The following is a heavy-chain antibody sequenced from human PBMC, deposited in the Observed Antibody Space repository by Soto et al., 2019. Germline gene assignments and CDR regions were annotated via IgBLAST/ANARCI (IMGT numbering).Heavy chain of an antibody. J-gene: IGHJ6*02. CDR3: ASVRDYYGSGSYYMVGGYYYGMDV. CDR1: GGSISSSSYY. V-gene: IGHV4-39*01. Sequence: QLQLQESGPGLVKPSETLSLTCTVSGGSISSSSYYWGWIRQPPGKGLEWIGSIYYSGSTYYNPSLKSRVTISVETCKNQFSLKLSSVTGADTAVYYCASVRDYYGSGSYYMVGGYYYGMDVWGQGTTVTVSS. CDR2: IYYSGST. D-gene: IGHD3-10*01.